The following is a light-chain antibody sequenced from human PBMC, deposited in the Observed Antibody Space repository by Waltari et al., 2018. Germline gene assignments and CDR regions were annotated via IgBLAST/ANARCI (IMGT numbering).Light chain of an antibody. CDR3: SSYTTSSTYVV. Sequence: QSALTQPASVSGSPGQSITISCTGISSDVGGYKYVSWYQQHPGKAPKLIINDVSNGPSGVSNRFSGPKSGNTASLTISGLQAEDEAYYYCSSYTTSSTYVVFGGGTELTVL. CDR1: SSDVGGYKY. CDR2: DVS. J-gene: IGLJ2*01. V-gene: IGLV2-14*01.